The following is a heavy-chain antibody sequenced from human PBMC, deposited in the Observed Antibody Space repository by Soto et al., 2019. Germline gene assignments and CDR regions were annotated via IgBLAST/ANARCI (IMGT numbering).Heavy chain of an antibody. V-gene: IGHV4-61*01. D-gene: IGHD2-15*01. CDR1: GGSVSSGSYY. CDR2: IYYSGST. Sequence: QVQLQESGPGLVKPSETLSLTCTVSGGSVSSGSYYWSWIRQPPGKGLEWIGYIYYSGSTNYNPSLKSRVTISVDTSKNQFSLKLSSVTAADTGVYYCARAPRGVVVAAAGEDYWGQGTLVTVSS. J-gene: IGHJ4*02. CDR3: ARAPRGVVVAAAGEDY.